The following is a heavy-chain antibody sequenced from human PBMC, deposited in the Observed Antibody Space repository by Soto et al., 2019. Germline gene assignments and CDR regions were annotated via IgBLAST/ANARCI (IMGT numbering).Heavy chain of an antibody. D-gene: IGHD6-19*01. J-gene: IGHJ5*02. CDR1: GFTFSSYG. Sequence: GGSLRLSCAASGFTFSSYGMHWVRQAPGKGLEWVAVISYDGSNKYYADSVKGRFTISRDNSKNTLYLQMNSLRAEDTAVYYCAKDLKSGMIAVAGPVGGWFDPWGQGTLVTVSS. CDR2: ISYDGSNK. CDR3: AKDLKSGMIAVAGPVGGWFDP. V-gene: IGHV3-30*18.